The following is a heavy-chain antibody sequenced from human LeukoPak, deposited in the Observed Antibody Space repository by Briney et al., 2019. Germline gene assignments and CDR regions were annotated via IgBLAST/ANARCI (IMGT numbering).Heavy chain of an antibody. J-gene: IGHJ5*02. CDR3: ARAYQRLGELGWFDP. CDR1: GYTFTNYA. V-gene: IGHV7-4-1*02. CDR2: IHPSTGNP. Sequence: AASVKVSCKASGYTFTNYAMNWVRQAPGQGLEWMGWIHPSTGNPTYAQGFTGRFVFSLDTSVSTTYLQISSLKAEDTAVYYCARAYQRLGELGWFDPWGQGTLATVSS. D-gene: IGHD3-16*01.